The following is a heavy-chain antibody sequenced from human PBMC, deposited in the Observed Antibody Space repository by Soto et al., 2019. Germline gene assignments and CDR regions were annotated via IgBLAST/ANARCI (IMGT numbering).Heavy chain of an antibody. V-gene: IGHV4-31*03. J-gene: IGHJ4*02. CDR3: ARGVLRTFDY. CDR1: GGSIRSGGNS. Sequence: PSETLSLTCTFSGGSIRSGGNSWSWIRQHSGKGLEWIGYIYYSGSTYYNPSLQSRLTISLDTSKNQFSLKLSSVTAADTAVYYCARGVLRTFDYWGQGTLVTVSS. CDR2: IYYSGST.